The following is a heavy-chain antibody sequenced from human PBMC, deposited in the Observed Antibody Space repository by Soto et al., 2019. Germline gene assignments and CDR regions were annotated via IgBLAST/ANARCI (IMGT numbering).Heavy chain of an antibody. CDR3: ARDLVPAAPFYYYYYYYMDV. CDR1: GFTFSSYS. Sequence: PGGSLRLSCAASGFTFSSYSMNWVRQAPGKGLEWVSFISSSSSTVYYADSVRGRFTISRDNAKNSLYLQMNSLRAEDTAVYYCARDLVPAAPFYYYYYYYMDVWGKGTTVTVSS. V-gene: IGHV3-48*04. CDR2: ISSSSSTV. D-gene: IGHD2-2*01. J-gene: IGHJ6*03.